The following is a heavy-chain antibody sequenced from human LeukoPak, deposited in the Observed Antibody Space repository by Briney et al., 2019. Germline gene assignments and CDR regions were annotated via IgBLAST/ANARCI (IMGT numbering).Heavy chain of an antibody. V-gene: IGHV3-48*03. CDR1: GFTFGSYE. Sequence: PGGSLRLSCAASGFTFGSYEMNWVRQAPGKGLEWVSYISSSGSTIYYADSVKGRFTISRDNAKNSLYLQMNSLRAEDTAVYYCAELGTTMIGGVWGKGTTVTISS. D-gene: IGHD3-10*02. CDR3: AELGTTMIGGV. J-gene: IGHJ6*04. CDR2: ISSSGSTI.